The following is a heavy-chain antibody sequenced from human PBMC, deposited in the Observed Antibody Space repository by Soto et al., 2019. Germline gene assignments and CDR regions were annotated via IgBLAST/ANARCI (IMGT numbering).Heavy chain of an antibody. CDR1: GDSVSSYSAA. Sequence: SQTLSLTCAVSGDSVSSYSAAWNWIRQSPSGGLEWLGRTYYRSRFFSDYAESVKSRIIINPDTSKNQFSLQLKSVTPEDTAVYYCVRDRYSSSGWFDPWGQGTPVTVSS. J-gene: IGHJ5*02. D-gene: IGHD3-10*01. CDR3: VRDRYSSSGWFDP. CDR2: TYYRSRFFS. V-gene: IGHV6-1*01.